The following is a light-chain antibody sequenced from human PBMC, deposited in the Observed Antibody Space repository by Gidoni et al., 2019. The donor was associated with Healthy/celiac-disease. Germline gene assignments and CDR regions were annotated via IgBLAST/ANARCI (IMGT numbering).Light chain of an antibody. CDR2: EGS. V-gene: IGLV2-23*03. CDR1: SSDVGSYNL. CDR3: CSYAGSSTFPYV. J-gene: IGLJ1*01. Sequence: QSALTQPASVSGSPGQSITISCTGTSSDVGSYNLVSWYQQHPGKAPKLMIYEGSKRPSGVSNRFSGSKSGNTASLTISGLQAEDEVDYYCCSYAGSSTFPYVFGTGTKVTVL.